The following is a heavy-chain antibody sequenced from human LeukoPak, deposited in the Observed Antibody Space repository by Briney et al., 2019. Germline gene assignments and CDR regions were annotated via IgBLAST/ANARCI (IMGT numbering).Heavy chain of an antibody. CDR1: GFTFSSYS. CDR2: ISSSSSYI. CDR3: ARHRGRGYYGSGSYYHNWFDP. D-gene: IGHD3-10*01. Sequence: PGGSLRLSCAASGFTFSSYSMNWVRQAPGRGLEWVSSISSSSSYIYYADSVKGRFTISRDNAKNSLYLQMNSLRAEDTAVYYCARHRGRGYYGSGSYYHNWFDPWGQGTLVTVSS. J-gene: IGHJ5*02. V-gene: IGHV3-21*01.